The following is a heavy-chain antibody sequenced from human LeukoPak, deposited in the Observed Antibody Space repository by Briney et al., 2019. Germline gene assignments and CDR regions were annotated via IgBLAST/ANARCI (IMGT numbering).Heavy chain of an antibody. CDR1: GFTFSNYA. CDR3: ARGMVRGVSPFDY. J-gene: IGHJ4*02. Sequence: GGSLRLSCAASGFTFSNYAMTWVRQAPGKGLEWVSSLSSRSRYIYYADSLKGRFTISRDNAKNSLYLQMNSLRAEDTAVYYCARGMVRGVSPFDYWGQGTLVTVSS. V-gene: IGHV3-21*01. D-gene: IGHD3-10*01. CDR2: LSSRSRYI.